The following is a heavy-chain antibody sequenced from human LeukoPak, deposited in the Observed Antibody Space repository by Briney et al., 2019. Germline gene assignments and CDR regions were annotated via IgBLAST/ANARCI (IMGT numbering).Heavy chain of an antibody. CDR2: IFHTGHT. CDR3: ARGFYGAGSHFDY. CDR1: GGSISSGDFP. Sequence: PSETLSLTCAVSGGSISSGDFPWSWVRQPPGKGLEWIGYIFHTGHTSYNPSLKSRVTISVDMSKNQLSLRLTSVTAADTAVYYCARGFYGAGSHFDYWGQGTLVTVSS. V-gene: IGHV4-30-2*01. J-gene: IGHJ4*02. D-gene: IGHD3-10*01.